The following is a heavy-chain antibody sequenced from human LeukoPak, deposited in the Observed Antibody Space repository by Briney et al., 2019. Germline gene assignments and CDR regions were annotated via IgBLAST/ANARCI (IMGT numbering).Heavy chain of an antibody. J-gene: IGHJ4*02. CDR3: ARQKWLDD. CDR1: GGSFSGYY. Sequence: SETLSLTCAVYGGSFSGYYWSWIRQPPGKGLEWIGEINHSGGTNYNPSLKSRVTVSVDTSKNQFSLKLSSVTAADTAVYYCARQKWLDDWGQGTLVTVSS. V-gene: IGHV4-34*01. CDR2: INHSGGT. D-gene: IGHD6-19*01.